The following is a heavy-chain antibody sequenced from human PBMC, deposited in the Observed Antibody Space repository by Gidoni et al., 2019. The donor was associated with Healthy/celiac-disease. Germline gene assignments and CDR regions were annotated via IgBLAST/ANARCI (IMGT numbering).Heavy chain of an antibody. Sequence: EVQLLASGGCCFQPGSSLRLSCAASVFTWSSSASSGVRQAPGRGRKWVSAISGIGGSTYYADTVTGRFPISRDNAKNTLYLPMNSLRAEDTAVYYCAKLFSTYYDFWSGYYEPFDHWGQGTLVTVSS. D-gene: IGHD3-3*01. CDR3: AKLFSTYYDFWSGYYEPFDH. CDR1: VFTWSSSA. V-gene: IGHV3-23*01. J-gene: IGHJ4*02. CDR2: ISGIGGST.